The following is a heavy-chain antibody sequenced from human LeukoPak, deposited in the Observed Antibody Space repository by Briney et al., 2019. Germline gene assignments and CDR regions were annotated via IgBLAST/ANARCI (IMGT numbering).Heavy chain of an antibody. V-gene: IGHV3-30*02. J-gene: IGHJ4*02. Sequence: PGGSLRLSCAASGFTFSSYGMHWVRQAPGKGLEWVAFIRYDGSNKYYADSVKGRFTISRDNSKNTLYLQMNSLRAEDTAVYYCARVYSGATYYFDYWGQGTLVTVSS. CDR2: IRYDGSNK. D-gene: IGHD1-26*01. CDR1: GFTFSSYG. CDR3: ARVYSGATYYFDY.